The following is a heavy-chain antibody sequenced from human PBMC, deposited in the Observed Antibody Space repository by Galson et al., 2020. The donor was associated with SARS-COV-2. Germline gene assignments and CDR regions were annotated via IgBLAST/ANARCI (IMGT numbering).Heavy chain of an antibody. CDR2: IIPIFGTA. CDR3: ARVAGPYYYDSSGYWFDY. D-gene: IGHD3-22*01. Sequence: SVKVSCKASGGTFSSYAISWVRQAPGQGLEWMGGIIPIFGTANYAQKFQGRVTITADESTSTAYMELSSLRSEDTAVYYCARVAGPYYYDSSGYWFDYWGQGTLVTVSS. J-gene: IGHJ4*02. V-gene: IGHV1-69*13. CDR1: GGTFSSYA.